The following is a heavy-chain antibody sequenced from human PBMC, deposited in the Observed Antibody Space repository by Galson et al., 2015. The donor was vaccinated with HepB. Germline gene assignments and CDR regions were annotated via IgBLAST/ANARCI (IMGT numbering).Heavy chain of an antibody. D-gene: IGHD1-26*01. CDR3: AGRWGGSYFEFDY. J-gene: IGHJ4*02. Sequence: SLRLSCAASGFTLSNYAMHWVRQGPGKGLEYISAISSNGDSTYYANSVKGRFTVFRDNSKNTLYLQMNSLRAEDTAVYYCAGRWGGSYFEFDYWGQGTLVTVSS. CDR1: GFTLSNYA. CDR2: ISSNGDST. V-gene: IGHV3-64*01.